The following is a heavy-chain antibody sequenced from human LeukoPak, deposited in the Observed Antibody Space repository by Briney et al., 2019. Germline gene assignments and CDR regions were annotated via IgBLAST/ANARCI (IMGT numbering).Heavy chain of an antibody. Sequence: SETLSLTCTVSGGSISSSSYYWGWIRQPPGKGLEWIGSIYYSGSTYYNPSLKSRVTISVDTSKNQFSLKLSSVTAADTAVYYCASLKIGGSGSYKTWGRGTLVTVSS. V-gene: IGHV4-39*07. CDR3: ASLKIGGSGSYKT. CDR1: GGSISSSSYY. J-gene: IGHJ5*02. CDR2: IYYSGST. D-gene: IGHD3-10*01.